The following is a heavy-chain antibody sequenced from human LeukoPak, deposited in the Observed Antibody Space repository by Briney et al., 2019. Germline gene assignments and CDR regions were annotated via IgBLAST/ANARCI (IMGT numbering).Heavy chain of an antibody. V-gene: IGHV3-48*01. CDR1: GFAFSSYS. CDR2: ISSNSRTT. D-gene: IGHD6-19*01. CDR3: ARDYSSGWLFDL. J-gene: IGHJ2*01. Sequence: GGSLRLSCAASGFAFSSYSMDWVRQAPGKGLELVSYISSNSRTTYYADSVKGRFTIPRDNAKNSLYLQMNSLRVEDTAVYYCARDYSSGWLFDLWGRGTLVTVSS.